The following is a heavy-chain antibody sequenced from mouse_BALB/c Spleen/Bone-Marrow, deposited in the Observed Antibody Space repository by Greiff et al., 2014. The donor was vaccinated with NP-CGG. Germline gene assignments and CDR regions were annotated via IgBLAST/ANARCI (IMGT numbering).Heavy chain of an antibody. CDR2: IGPYNGGT. Sequence: EVHLVESGPELVKPGASVKVSCKASGYSFTDYNMYWVKQSHGKSLEWIGYIGPYNGGTSYNQKFKGKATLTVDKSSSTAFMHLNSLTSEDSAVYYCARCDYDGGVWFAYWGQGTLVTVSA. D-gene: IGHD2-4*01. CDR3: ARCDYDGGVWFAY. J-gene: IGHJ3*01. CDR1: GYSFTDYN. V-gene: IGHV1S135*01.